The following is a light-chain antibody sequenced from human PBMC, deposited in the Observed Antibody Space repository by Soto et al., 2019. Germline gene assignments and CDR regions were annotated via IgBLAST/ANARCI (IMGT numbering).Light chain of an antibody. J-gene: IGKJ2*01. CDR1: QSISSR. V-gene: IGKV1-5*03. CDR2: KAS. Sequence: DIQMTQSPSTLSASVGDRVTITCRASQSISSRLAWYQQKPGKAPKLLIYKASNLESGVQSRFSGSGSGTEFTLTISSLQPDDFATYYCQQYNSFSYTFGQGTKLEIK. CDR3: QQYNSFSYT.